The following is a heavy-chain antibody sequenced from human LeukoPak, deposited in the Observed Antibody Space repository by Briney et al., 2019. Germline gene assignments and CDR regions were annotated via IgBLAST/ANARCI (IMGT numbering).Heavy chain of an antibody. CDR3: VKDRGGSPFYGMDV. CDR1: GFTFSSYA. J-gene: IGHJ6*02. Sequence: GGSLRLSCAGSGFTFSSYAVSWVRQAPGKGREWVSTISGSGGAGTYYADSVKGRFTVSRDNSRNTLYLPMNSLRAEDTAVYYCVKDRGGSPFYGMDVWGQGTTVTVSS. V-gene: IGHV3-23*01. D-gene: IGHD1-26*01. CDR2: ISGSGGAGT.